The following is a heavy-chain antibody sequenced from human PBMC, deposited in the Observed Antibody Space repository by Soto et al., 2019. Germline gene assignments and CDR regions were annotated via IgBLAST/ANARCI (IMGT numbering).Heavy chain of an antibody. J-gene: IGHJ3*02. Sequence: EVQLVESGGGLVQPGGSLRLSGAASGFTFGSHWMHWVRQAPGKGLVWVSRINSDGSSTTYAVSVKGRLTISRDVAKSTLYLQMNSLRAEDTAVYYCARVLEEWCKPTVIWGQVTLVTVSS. CDR3: ARVLEEWCKPTVI. D-gene: IGHD3-3*01. CDR1: GFTFGSHW. CDR2: INSDGSST. V-gene: IGHV3-74*01.